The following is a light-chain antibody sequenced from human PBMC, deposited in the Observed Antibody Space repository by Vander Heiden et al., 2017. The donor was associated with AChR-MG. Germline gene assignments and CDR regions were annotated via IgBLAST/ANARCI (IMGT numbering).Light chain of an antibody. J-gene: IGKJ4*01. CDR1: QSLGTN. V-gene: IGKV3-15*01. Sequence: DIVMTKFPASLSVSPGETATPFCRASQSLGTNVAWFQQQPRQAPRLLIYRASTRATGLPDRFTGSGSGTEFTLTIANLHSDDFAVYYCQQYDMWPPLTFGGGTKVEIK. CDR2: RAS. CDR3: QQYDMWPPLT.